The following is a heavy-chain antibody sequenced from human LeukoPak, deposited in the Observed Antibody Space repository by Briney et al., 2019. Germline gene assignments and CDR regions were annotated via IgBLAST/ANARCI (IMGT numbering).Heavy chain of an antibody. CDR3: ARESTPDLIPYFDY. J-gene: IGHJ4*02. CDR2: INHSGST. Sequence: SETLSLTCAVYGGSFSGYCWSWIRQPPGKGLEWIGEINHSGSTNYNPSLKSRVTISVDTSKNQFSLKLSSVTAADTAVYYCARESTPDLIPYFDYWGQGTLVTVSS. CDR1: GGSFSGYC. D-gene: IGHD2-21*01. V-gene: IGHV4-34*01.